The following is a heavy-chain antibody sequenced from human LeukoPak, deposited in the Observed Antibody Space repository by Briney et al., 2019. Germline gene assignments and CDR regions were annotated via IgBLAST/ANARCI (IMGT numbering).Heavy chain of an antibody. CDR1: GGSVSSYY. D-gene: IGHD3-3*01. Sequence: SETLSLTCTVSGGSVSSYYWTWIRQPAGKGLEWIGRIYSSGSTNYNPSLRSRVTMSLDTSKNQFSLKLSSVTAADTAVYYCARMYYDFWSGYYNYYYGMDVWGQGTTVTVSS. CDR3: ARMYYDFWSGYYNYYYGMDV. CDR2: IYSSGST. J-gene: IGHJ6*02. V-gene: IGHV4-4*07.